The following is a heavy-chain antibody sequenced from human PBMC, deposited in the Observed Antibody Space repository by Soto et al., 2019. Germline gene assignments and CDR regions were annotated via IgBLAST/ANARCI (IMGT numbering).Heavy chain of an antibody. CDR3: ARDRIIGTSYSDY. CDR2: IHSSGTT. Sequence: QVQLQESGPGLVKPSETLSLNCTVSSGSINSFYWSWIRQPAGKGLEWIGRIHSSGTTNYNPSLKSRVTMSVDTSKNQFSLKLTSVTAADMAVYYCARDRIIGTSYSDYWGQGILVTVSS. V-gene: IGHV4-4*07. D-gene: IGHD1-7*01. CDR1: SGSINSFY. J-gene: IGHJ4*02.